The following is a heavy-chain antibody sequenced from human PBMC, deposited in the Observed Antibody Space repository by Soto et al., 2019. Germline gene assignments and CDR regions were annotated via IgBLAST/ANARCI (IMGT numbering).Heavy chain of an antibody. J-gene: IGHJ4*02. Sequence: PSETLSLTCAVSGGSISSGGYSWSWIRQPPGKGLEWIGYIYHSGSTYYNPSLKSRVTISVDRSKNQFSLKLSSVTAADTAVYYCARAFEGYDFWSGHTYFDYLGQGNLVTVSS. CDR1: GGSISSGGYS. CDR2: IYHSGST. D-gene: IGHD3-3*01. CDR3: ARAFEGYDFWSGHTYFDY. V-gene: IGHV4-30-2*01.